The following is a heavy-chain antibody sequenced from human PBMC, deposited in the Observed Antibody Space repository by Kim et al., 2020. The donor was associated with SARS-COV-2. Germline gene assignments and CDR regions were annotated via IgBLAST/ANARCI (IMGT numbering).Heavy chain of an antibody. V-gene: IGHV1-69*13. CDR1: GCTFSSYA. CDR2: IIPIFGTA. J-gene: IGHJ5*02. D-gene: IGHD6-13*01. CDR3: ARSNEQLVLGWFDP. Sequence: SVKVSCKASGCTFSSYAISWVRQAPGQGLEWMGGIIPIFGTANYAQKFQGRVTITADESTSTAYMELSSLSSEDTAVYYCARSNEQLVLGWFDPWGQGTLVTVSS.